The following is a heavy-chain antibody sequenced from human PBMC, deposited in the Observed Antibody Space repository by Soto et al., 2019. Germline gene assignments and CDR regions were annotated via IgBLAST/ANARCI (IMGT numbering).Heavy chain of an antibody. CDR1: GFTFTSYS. J-gene: IGHJ4*02. CDR2: ISSSSSYI. Sequence: EVQLVESGGGLVKPGGSLRLSCAASGFTFTSYSMNWVRQAPGKGLEWVSSISSSSSYIYYADSVKGRFTISRDNAKNSLYLQKNSLRAEDTAVYYCARDYYGDYYFDYWGQGTLVTVSS. D-gene: IGHD4-17*01. V-gene: IGHV3-21*01. CDR3: ARDYYGDYYFDY.